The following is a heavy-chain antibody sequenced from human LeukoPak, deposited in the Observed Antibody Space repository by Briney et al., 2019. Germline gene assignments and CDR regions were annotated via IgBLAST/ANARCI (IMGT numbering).Heavy chain of an antibody. CDR1: GGSISSYY. J-gene: IGHJ4*02. CDR2: IYYSGST. CDR3: ARSDYGDYVPLDY. D-gene: IGHD4-17*01. Sequence: SETLSLTCTVSGGSISSYYWSWIRQPPAKGLEWIGYIYYSGSTNYNPSLKSRVTISVDTSKNQLSLKLSSVTAADTAVYYCARSDYGDYVPLDYWAREPWSPSPQ. V-gene: IGHV4-59*01.